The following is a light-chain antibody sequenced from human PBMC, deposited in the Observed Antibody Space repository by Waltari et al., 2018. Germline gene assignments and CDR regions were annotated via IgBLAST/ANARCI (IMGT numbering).Light chain of an antibody. CDR3: QAWDRDGAV. CDR1: KLGGRP. V-gene: IGLV3-1*01. CDR2: QSS. J-gene: IGLJ2*01. Sequence: SYEVIQPPSVSVSPGQTATITCSGDKLGGRPTSWYQQRPGPAPVLLTYQSSRRSSGVPERFSGSHSGNTATLTISGTQTVDEADYYCQAWDRDGAVFGDGTKLTVL.